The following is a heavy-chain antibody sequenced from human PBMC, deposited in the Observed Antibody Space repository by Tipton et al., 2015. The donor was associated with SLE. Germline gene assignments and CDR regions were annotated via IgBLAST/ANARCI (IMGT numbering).Heavy chain of an antibody. CDR1: GGSISNSSYY. Sequence: TLSLTCTVSGGSISNSSYYWGWIRQPPGKGLEWIGSIYYSGSTYYNPSLKSRVTISVDTSKNQFSLKLSSVTAADTAVYYCATVQAYEGFAPWGQGTLVTVSS. D-gene: IGHD3-16*01. CDR3: ATVQAYEGFAP. V-gene: IGHV4-39*07. J-gene: IGHJ5*02. CDR2: IYYSGST.